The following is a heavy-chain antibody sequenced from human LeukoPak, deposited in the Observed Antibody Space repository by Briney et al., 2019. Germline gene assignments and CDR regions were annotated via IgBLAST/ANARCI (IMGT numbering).Heavy chain of an antibody. Sequence: KPSETLSLTCAVSGGSISSSNWWSWVRQPPGKGLEWIGEIYHSGSTKYNPSLKSRVTISIDTSKNQFSLKLSSVTAADTAVYYCARDGVVTKRWFDPWGQGTLVTVSS. CDR1: GGSISSSNW. V-gene: IGHV4-4*02. CDR3: ARDGVVTKRWFDP. CDR2: IYHSGST. D-gene: IGHD3-3*01. J-gene: IGHJ5*02.